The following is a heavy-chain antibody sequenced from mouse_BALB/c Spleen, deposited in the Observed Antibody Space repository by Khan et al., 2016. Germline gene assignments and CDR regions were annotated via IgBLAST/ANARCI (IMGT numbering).Heavy chain of an antibody. J-gene: IGHJ3*01. CDR2: IRYSGSP. CDR3: ARARYGNTWYAY. D-gene: IGHD2-1*01. Sequence: VPLPQSAPGLLKPSQSLSLTCTVTGYSITRDSAWNWIRQFPGNKLEWMGYIRYSGSPCYNPSLKSRISITRATSTNQFFLQLNSVTPAETAPSYWARARYGNTWYAYWGQGTLVTDSA. CDR1: GYSITRDSA. V-gene: IGHV3-2*02.